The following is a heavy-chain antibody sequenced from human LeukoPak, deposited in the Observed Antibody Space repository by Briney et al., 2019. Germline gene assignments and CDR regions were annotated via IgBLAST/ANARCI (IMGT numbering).Heavy chain of an antibody. V-gene: IGHV4-34*01. D-gene: IGHD6-13*01. Sequence: PSETLSLTCAVYGGTFSGYYWSWIRQPPGKRLEWVGESNDSGGTNYNPSLKSRVTISADKSKNQVSLKLTSVTAADTAVYYCARIAAARYYFDYRGQGTLVTVSS. CDR2: SNDSGGT. CDR1: GGTFSGYY. J-gene: IGHJ4*02. CDR3: ARIAAARYYFDY.